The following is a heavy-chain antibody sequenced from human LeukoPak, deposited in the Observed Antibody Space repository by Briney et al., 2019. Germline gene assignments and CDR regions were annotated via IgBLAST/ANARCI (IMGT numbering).Heavy chain of an antibody. J-gene: IGHJ3*02. Sequence: PGGSLSLSCVAYGFIFSTDPMNWVRQAPGKGLEWVSNIRSNGDTVAYADSVKGRFTTSRDNAKNSLYLQMDSLRDEDTAIYYCVRDTFYAFDIWGQGTMVTVSS. D-gene: IGHD2/OR15-2a*01. CDR1: GFIFSTDP. CDR3: VRDTFYAFDI. CDR2: IRSNGDTV. V-gene: IGHV3-48*02.